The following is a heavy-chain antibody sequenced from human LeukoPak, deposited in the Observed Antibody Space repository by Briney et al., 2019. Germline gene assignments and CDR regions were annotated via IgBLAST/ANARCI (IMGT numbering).Heavy chain of an antibody. J-gene: IGHJ4*02. D-gene: IGHD4-17*01. CDR3: ARDQRREHDYGDYNFDY. V-gene: IGHV1-18*01. CDR1: GYTFTNYG. Sequence: ASVKVSCKASGYTFTNYGISWVRQAPGQGLEWMGWISAYNGNRNYAQKLHGRVTMTTDTSTSTAYMELRSLRSDDTAVYYCARDQRREHDYGDYNFDYWGQGTLVTVSS. CDR2: ISAYNGNR.